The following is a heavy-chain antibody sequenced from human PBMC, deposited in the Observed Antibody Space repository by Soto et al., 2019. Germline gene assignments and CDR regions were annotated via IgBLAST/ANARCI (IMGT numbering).Heavy chain of an antibody. CDR3: ARAPSWWYFDL. CDR1: GYTFSTYT. J-gene: IGHJ2*01. V-gene: IGHV1-3*05. Sequence: QVQLVQSGAEEKKPGASVKVSCKASGYTFSTYTMHWVRQAPGQRLEWMGWINAGNGNTKYSQKFQGRVTITRDTSASTAYMELSSLRSEDTAVYYCARAPSWWYFDLWGRGTLVTVSS. CDR2: INAGNGNT.